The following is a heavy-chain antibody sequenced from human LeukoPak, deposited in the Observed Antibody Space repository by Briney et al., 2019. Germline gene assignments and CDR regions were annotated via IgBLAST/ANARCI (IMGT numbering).Heavy chain of an antibody. V-gene: IGHV1-2*02. Sequence: ASVKVSCKASGGTFSSYAISWVRQAPGQGLEWMGWINPNSGGTNYAQKFQGRVTMTRDTSISTAYMELSRLRSDDTAVYYCARGIAARPGYWGQRTLVTVSS. CDR3: ARGIAARPGY. CDR1: GGTFSSYA. D-gene: IGHD6-6*01. CDR2: INPNSGGT. J-gene: IGHJ4*02.